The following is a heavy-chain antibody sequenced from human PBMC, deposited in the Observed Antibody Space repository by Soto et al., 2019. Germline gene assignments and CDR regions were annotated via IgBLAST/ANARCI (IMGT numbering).Heavy chain of an antibody. Sequence: GVPLRLSRSASGFTFSSYAMSWVRQAPGKGLDWVSAISGSGGSTYYADSVKGRFTISRDNSKNTLYLQMNSLRAEDTAVYYCAKVPYYDFWSGYYLDVWGKGTTVTVSS. CDR3: AKVPYYDFWSGYYLDV. CDR2: ISGSGGST. D-gene: IGHD3-3*01. CDR1: GFTFSSYA. J-gene: IGHJ6*03. V-gene: IGHV3-23*01.